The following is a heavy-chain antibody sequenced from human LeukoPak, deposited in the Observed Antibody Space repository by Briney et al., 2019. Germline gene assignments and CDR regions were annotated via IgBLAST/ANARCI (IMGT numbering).Heavy chain of an antibody. D-gene: IGHD3-10*01. CDR1: GFTFDDYA. CDR3: ARGRWFGESPFDY. Sequence: GRSLRLSCAASGFTFDDYAMHWVRQAPGKGLEWVSGISWNCGTIGYADSVKGRFTISRDNAKNSLYLQMDSLITEDTALYYCARGRWFGESPFDYWGQGTLVTVSS. CDR2: ISWNCGTI. V-gene: IGHV3-9*01. J-gene: IGHJ4*02.